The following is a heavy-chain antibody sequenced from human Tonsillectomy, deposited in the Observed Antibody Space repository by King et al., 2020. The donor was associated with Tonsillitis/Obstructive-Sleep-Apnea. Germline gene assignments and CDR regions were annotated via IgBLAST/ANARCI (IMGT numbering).Heavy chain of an antibody. CDR2: IKQDGSEK. CDR3: ARRVPANTVFDY. CDR1: GFTFSTYW. D-gene: IGHD4-11*01. J-gene: IGHJ4*02. V-gene: IGHV3-7*04. Sequence: VQLVESGGGLVQPGGSLRLSCAASGFTFSTYWMSWVRQAPGKGLEWVANIKQDGSEKYYVDSVKGRFTISRDNSNNSLYLQMNSLRAEDTAVYYCARRVPANTVFDYWAREPWSPSPQ.